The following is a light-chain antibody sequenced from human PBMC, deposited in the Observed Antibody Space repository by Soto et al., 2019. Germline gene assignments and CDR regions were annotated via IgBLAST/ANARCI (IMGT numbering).Light chain of an antibody. Sequence: PGERATLSCGASQSLNNNYLAWYQQKPGQAPRLLIYGASRRATGIPDRFSGSGSGTDFTLTISRLEPEDFAVYYCQHHVGLPLTFGGGTKVEI. CDR3: QHHVGLPLT. V-gene: IGKV3-20*01. CDR1: QSLNNNY. J-gene: IGKJ4*01. CDR2: GAS.